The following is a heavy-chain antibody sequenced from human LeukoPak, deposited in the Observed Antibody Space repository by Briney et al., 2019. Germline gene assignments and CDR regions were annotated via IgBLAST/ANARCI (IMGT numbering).Heavy chain of an antibody. V-gene: IGHV3-23*01. CDR2: ITGSGGST. CDR1: GFTFSNYG. CDR3: ARDHHRRLYDSQARDTFDI. D-gene: IGHD3-22*01. J-gene: IGHJ3*02. Sequence: GGSLRLSCAASGFTFSNYGLSWVRQAPGKGLEWVSGITGSGGSTYYADSVKGRFTISRDNSKNTLYLQMNSLRAEDTAIYYCARDHHRRLYDSQARDTFDIWGQGTMGTVSS.